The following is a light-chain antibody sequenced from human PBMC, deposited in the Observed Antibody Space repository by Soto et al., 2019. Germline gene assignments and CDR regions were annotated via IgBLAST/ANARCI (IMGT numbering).Light chain of an antibody. CDR3: SSYTSSSLVV. Sequence: QSVLTQPASVSGSPGQSITISCTGTSSDVGGYNYVSWYQQHPGKAPKVMIYDVSNRPSGVSNRFSGSESGNTASLTISGLQAEDEADYYCSSYTSSSLVVFGGGTKLTVL. J-gene: IGLJ2*01. CDR2: DVS. CDR1: SSDVGGYNY. V-gene: IGLV2-14*01.